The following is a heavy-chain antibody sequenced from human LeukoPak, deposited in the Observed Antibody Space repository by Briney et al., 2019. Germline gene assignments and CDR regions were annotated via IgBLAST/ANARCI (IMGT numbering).Heavy chain of an antibody. CDR1: GFTFSSYS. J-gene: IGHJ4*02. Sequence: PGGSLRLSCAASGFTFSSYSMNWVRQAPGKGLEWVSSISSSSSYIYYADSVKGRFTISRDNAKNSLYLQMKSLTAEDTAVYYCAKESYRLMVTSFDYWGQGTLVTVSS. CDR3: AKESYRLMVTSFDY. CDR2: ISSSSSYI. V-gene: IGHV3-21*04. D-gene: IGHD4-23*01.